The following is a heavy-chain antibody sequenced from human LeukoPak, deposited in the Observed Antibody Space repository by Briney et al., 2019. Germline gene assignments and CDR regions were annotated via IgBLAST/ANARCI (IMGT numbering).Heavy chain of an antibody. J-gene: IGHJ4*02. D-gene: IGHD3-16*01. Sequence: TSETLSLTCTVSGGSISSSSYYWGWIRQPPGKGLEWIGSIYYSGSTYYNPSLKSRVTISVDTSKNQFSLKLSSVTAADTAVYYCARINYDYVWGSYPLYYFDYWGQGTLVTVSS. CDR3: ARINYDYVWGSYPLYYFDY. CDR1: GGSISSSSYY. CDR2: IYYSGST. V-gene: IGHV4-39*07.